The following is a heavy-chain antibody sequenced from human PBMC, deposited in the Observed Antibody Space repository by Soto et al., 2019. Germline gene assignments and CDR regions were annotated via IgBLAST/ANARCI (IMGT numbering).Heavy chain of an antibody. V-gene: IGHV4-59*08. CDR2: IYYSGST. CDR1: GGSISSYY. D-gene: IGHD3-22*01. CDR3: ARHLRSSGSAEYFQH. J-gene: IGHJ1*01. Sequence: PSETLSLTCTVSGGSISSYYWSWIRQPPGKGLEWIGYIYYSGSTNYNPSLKSRVTISVDTSKNQFSLKLSSVTAADTAVYYCARHLRSSGSAEYFQHWGQGTLVTVSS.